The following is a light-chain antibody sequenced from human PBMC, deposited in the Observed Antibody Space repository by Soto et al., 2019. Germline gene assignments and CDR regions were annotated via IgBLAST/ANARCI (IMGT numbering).Light chain of an antibody. J-gene: IGKJ3*01. CDR2: GAS. Sequence: EIVLTQSPGTLSLSPGERATLSCRASQSVSSSYLAWYQQKPGQAPRLLIYGASSRATGIPDRFSGSGSGTDFTLTISRLEPEDFAVYYCQKYGSSPIFTFGPGTKVDIK. CDR3: QKYGSSPIFT. V-gene: IGKV3-20*01. CDR1: QSVSSSY.